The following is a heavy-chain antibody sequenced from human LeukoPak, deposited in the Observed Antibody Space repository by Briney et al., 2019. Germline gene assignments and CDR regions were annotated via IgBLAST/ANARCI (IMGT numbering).Heavy chain of an antibody. D-gene: IGHD1-26*01. Sequence: GGSLRLSGPASGFPVSSNYMSWARQAPGKGLEGASVIYTGGTTYYADSVKGRFTISRDNSKNTLYLQMNSLRAEDTAVYYCGSGRRNSGSYYVFDYWGQGTLVTVSS. CDR3: GSGRRNSGSYYVFDY. J-gene: IGHJ4*02. V-gene: IGHV3-53*01. CDR2: IYTGGTT. CDR1: GFPVSSNY.